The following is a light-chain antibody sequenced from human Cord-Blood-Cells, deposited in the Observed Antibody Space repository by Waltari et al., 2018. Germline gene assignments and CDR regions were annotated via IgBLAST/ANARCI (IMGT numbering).Light chain of an antibody. CDR1: QSVVYSSNNKNY. CDR3: QQYYSTPL. CDR2: WAS. Sequence: DIVMTQSPDSLAVSLGERATINCKSSQSVVYSSNNKNYLAWYQQKPGQPPKLLIYWASTRESGVPDRFSGSGSGTDFTLTISSLQAEDVAGYYCQQYYSTPLFGQGTKLEIK. J-gene: IGKJ2*01. V-gene: IGKV4-1*01.